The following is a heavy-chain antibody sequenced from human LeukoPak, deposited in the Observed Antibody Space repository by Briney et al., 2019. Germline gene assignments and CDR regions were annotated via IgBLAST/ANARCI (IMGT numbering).Heavy chain of an antibody. CDR1: GYSFTSYW. CDR2: IYPGDSDT. D-gene: IGHD6-13*01. V-gene: IGHV5-51*01. CDR3: ARQMGSIAAAGTGNWFDP. Sequence: GESLKISCKGSGYSFTSYWIGWVRQMPGKGLEWMGIIYPGDSDTRYSPSFQGQVTISADKSISTAYLQWSSLKASDTAMYYCARQMGSIAAAGTGNWFDPWGQGTLVTVSS. J-gene: IGHJ5*02.